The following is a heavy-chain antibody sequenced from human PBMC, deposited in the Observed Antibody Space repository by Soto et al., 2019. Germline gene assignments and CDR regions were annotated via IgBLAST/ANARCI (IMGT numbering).Heavy chain of an antibody. CDR2: IIPILGIA. D-gene: IGHD2-2*01. J-gene: IGHJ3*02. V-gene: IGHV1-69*02. CDR1: GGTFSSYT. CDR3: ARGAGPAAFAFDI. Sequence: SVKVSCKASGGTFSSYTISWVRQAPGQGLEWMGRIIPILGIANYAQKFQGRVTITADKSTSTAYMELSSLRSEDTAVYYCARGAGPAAFAFDIWGQGTMVTVS.